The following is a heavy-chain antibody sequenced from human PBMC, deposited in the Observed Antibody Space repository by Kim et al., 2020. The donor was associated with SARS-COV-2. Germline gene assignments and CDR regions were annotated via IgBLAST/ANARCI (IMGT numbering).Heavy chain of an antibody. Sequence: GGSLRLSCTASGFTFSRHGMPWVRQAPGKGLEWVANIKEDGNDKYYVDSVKGRFTISRDNSKNSLYLQLNSLRDDDTALYYCATGVSPYSADYYFVYWGQGTPVTASS. V-gene: IGHV3-7*01. CDR1: GFTFSRHG. D-gene: IGHD3-16*01. CDR3: ATGVSPYSADYYFVY. CDR2: IKEDGNDK. J-gene: IGHJ4*02.